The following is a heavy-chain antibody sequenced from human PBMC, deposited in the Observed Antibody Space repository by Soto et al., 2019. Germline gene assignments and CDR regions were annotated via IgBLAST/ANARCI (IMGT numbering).Heavy chain of an antibody. Sequence: SDTLSLTCTVSGGSITSNYWSWIRQPPGKGLEWIGYIYYTGSTNYNPSLKSRVTILVDTSKNQFSLKMSSVTAADTAVYYCARGGWSNDYWGQGTLVTVS. CDR3: ARGGWSNDY. J-gene: IGHJ4*02. V-gene: IGHV4-59*01. CDR2: IYYTGST. CDR1: GGSITSNY. D-gene: IGHD6-19*01.